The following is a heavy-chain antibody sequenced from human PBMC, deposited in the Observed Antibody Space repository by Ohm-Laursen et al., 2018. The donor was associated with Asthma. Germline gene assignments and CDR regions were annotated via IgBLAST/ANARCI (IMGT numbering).Heavy chain of an antibody. CDR1: GFAFSSYI. CDR3: ARDYYGSGSPRGYFDY. J-gene: IGHJ4*02. D-gene: IGHD3-10*01. V-gene: IGHV3-30-3*01. Sequence: SLRLSCAASGFAFSSYIMHWVRQAPGKGLEWVAVISYDGSNKYYPDSVKGRFTISRDNSKNTLYLQMNSLRAEDTAVYYCARDYYGSGSPRGYFDYWGQGTLVTVSS. CDR2: ISYDGSNK.